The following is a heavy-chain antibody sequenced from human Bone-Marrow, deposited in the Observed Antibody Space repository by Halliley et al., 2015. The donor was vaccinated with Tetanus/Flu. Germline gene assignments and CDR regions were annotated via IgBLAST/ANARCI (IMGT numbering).Heavy chain of an antibody. V-gene: IGHV4-38-2*01. CDR2: VSHSGNS. J-gene: IGHJ6*02. CDR1: GYSISSGSF. Sequence: TLSLTCVVSGYSISSGSFWAWIRQTPGKGLEWIGSVSHSGNSYYNPSLRSRVTLQVDTSKNHFSLSLSSVTAADTAVFYCVRVLATLPGVYGMDVWGQGTTVTVSS. D-gene: IGHD2-15*01. CDR3: VRVLATLPGVYGMDV.